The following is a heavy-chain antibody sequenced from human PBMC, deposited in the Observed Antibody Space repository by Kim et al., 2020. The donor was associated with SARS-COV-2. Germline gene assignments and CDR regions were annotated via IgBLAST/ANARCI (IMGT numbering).Heavy chain of an antibody. CDR1: GFTVSSNY. CDR3: ARAGGSGYSKAYYYYGMDV. D-gene: IGHD3-22*01. Sequence: GGSLRLSCAASGFTVSSNYMSWVRQAPGKGLEWVSVIYSGGSTYYADSVKGRFTISRDNSKNTLYLQMNSLRAEDTAVYYCARAGGSGYSKAYYYYGMDVWGQGTTVTVSS. V-gene: IGHV3-53*01. J-gene: IGHJ6*02. CDR2: IYSGGST.